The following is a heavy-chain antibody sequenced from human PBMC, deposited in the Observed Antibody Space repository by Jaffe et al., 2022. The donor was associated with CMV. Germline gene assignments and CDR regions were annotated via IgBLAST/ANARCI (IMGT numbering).Heavy chain of an antibody. Sequence: QVQLVESGGGVVQPGRSLRLSCAASGFTFSSYGMHWVRQAPGKGLEWVAVIWYDGSNKYYADSVKGRFTISRDNSKNTLYLQMNSLRAEDTAVYYCARVTEIAVAGPLDYWGQGTLVTVSS. CDR3: ARVTEIAVAGPLDY. J-gene: IGHJ4*02. CDR2: IWYDGSNK. V-gene: IGHV3-33*08. CDR1: GFTFSSYG. D-gene: IGHD6-19*01.